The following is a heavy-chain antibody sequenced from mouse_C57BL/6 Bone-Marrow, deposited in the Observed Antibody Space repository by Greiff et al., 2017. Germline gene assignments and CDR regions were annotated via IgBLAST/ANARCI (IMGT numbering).Heavy chain of an antibody. CDR3: FYCGSPFDV. CDR1: GYTFTSYW. V-gene: IGHV1-59*01. D-gene: IGHD1-1*01. CDR2: IDPSDSYT. J-gene: IGHJ1*03. Sequence: VQLQQPGAELVRPGTSVKLSCKASGYTFTSYWMHWVKQRPGQGLEWIGVIDPSDSYTNYNQKFKGKATLTVDTSSSTAYMQLSSLTSEDSSVYYCFYCGSPFDVWGTGTTVTVSS.